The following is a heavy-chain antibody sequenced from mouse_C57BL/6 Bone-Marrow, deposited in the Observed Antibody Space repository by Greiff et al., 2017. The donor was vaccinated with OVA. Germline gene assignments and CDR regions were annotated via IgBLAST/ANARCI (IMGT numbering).Heavy chain of an antibody. CDR3: ARYDVLLRYPYAMDY. D-gene: IGHD1-1*01. CDR2: IYPGDGDT. J-gene: IGHJ4*01. V-gene: IGHV1-80*01. Sequence: VQLQESGAELVKPGASVKISCKASGYAFSSYWMNWVKQRPGKGLEWIGQIYPGDGDTNYNGKFKGKATLTADKSSSTAYMQLSSLTSEDSAVYFCARYDVLLRYPYAMDYWGQGTSVTVSS. CDR1: GYAFSSYW.